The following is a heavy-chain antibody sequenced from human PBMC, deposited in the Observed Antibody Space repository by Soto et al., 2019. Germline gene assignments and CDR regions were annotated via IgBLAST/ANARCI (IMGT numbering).Heavy chain of an antibody. CDR1: GYTLTELS. J-gene: IGHJ4*02. D-gene: IGHD3-16*01. Sequence: ASVKVSCKVSGYTLTELSMHWVRQAPGKGLEWMGGFDPEDGETIYAQKFQGRVTMTEDTSTDTAYMELSSLRSEDTAVYYCATGRPSTYYDYIWGSRTGTFDYWGQGTLVTVS. CDR3: ATGRPSTYYDYIWGSRTGTFDY. V-gene: IGHV1-24*01. CDR2: FDPEDGET.